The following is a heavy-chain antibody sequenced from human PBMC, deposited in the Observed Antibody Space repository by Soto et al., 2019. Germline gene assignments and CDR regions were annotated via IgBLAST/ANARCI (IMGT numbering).Heavy chain of an antibody. D-gene: IGHD6-19*01. Sequence: PSETLCLTCSASGADINTYSWTWIRQPAGKGLEWIGRIYTSASINYNPSLKGRVTLSVDTSTNQVSLRLASVTAADTAIYYCARDREAGYNFSYGMDVWGQGTTVTVSS. V-gene: IGHV4-4*07. CDR1: GADINTYS. CDR3: ARDREAGYNFSYGMDV. J-gene: IGHJ6*02. CDR2: IYTSASI.